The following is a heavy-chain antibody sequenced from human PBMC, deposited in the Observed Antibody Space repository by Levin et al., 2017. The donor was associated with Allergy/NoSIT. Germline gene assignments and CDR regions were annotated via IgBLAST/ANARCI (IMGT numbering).Heavy chain of an antibody. Sequence: PGGSLRLSCKASGYTSNTYGITWVRQAPGQGLEWMGWISAYNGKTNYAQTFQGRVTMTTDTSTSTAYMELRGLRSDDTAVYYCAGDRGYNYGYISFYGMDVWGQGTTVTVSS. D-gene: IGHD5-18*01. CDR2: ISAYNGKT. J-gene: IGHJ6*02. V-gene: IGHV1-18*01. CDR1: GYTSNTYG. CDR3: AGDRGYNYGYISFYGMDV.